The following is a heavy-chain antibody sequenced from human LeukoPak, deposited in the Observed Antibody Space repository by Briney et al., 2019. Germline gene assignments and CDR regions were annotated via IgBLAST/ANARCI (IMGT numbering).Heavy chain of an antibody. CDR3: AKALAPMVYSSGYYRAFDI. CDR1: GFTFSSYA. V-gene: IGHV3-23*01. CDR2: ISGSGGST. Sequence: GGSLRLSCAASGFTFSSYAMSWVRQAPGKGLEWVSAISGSGGSTYYADPVKGRFTISRDNSKNTLYLQMNSLRAEDTAVYYCAKALAPMVYSSGYYRAFDIWGQGTMVTVSS. D-gene: IGHD3-22*01. J-gene: IGHJ3*02.